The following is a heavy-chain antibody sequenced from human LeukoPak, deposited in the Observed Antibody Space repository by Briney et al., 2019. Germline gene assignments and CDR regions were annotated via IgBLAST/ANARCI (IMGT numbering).Heavy chain of an antibody. J-gene: IGHJ6*02. CDR3: ATYPTLRYFDWLSYYYYGMDV. Sequence: ASVKVSCKVSGYTLTELSMHWVRQAPGKGLEWMGGFDPEDGETIYAQKFQGRVTMTEDTSTDTAYMELSSLRSEDTAVYYCATYPTLRYFDWLSYYYYGMDVWGQGTTVTVSS. CDR1: GYTLTELS. V-gene: IGHV1-24*01. CDR2: FDPEDGET. D-gene: IGHD3-9*01.